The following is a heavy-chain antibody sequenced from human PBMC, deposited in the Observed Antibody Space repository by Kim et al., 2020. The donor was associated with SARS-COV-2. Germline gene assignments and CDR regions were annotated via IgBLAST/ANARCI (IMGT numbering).Heavy chain of an antibody. Sequence: GGSLRLSCAASGFSFSSYWMHWVRQAPGKGLVWVSRINSDGSSTSYADSVKGRFTVSRDNAKSTLSLQMNSLRAGDTAVSYCGRYSENYHAVDYWCQGIL. CDR3: GRYSENYHAVDY. J-gene: IGHJ4*02. CDR1: GFSFSSYW. V-gene: IGHV3-74*01. D-gene: IGHD1-26*01. CDR2: INSDGSST.